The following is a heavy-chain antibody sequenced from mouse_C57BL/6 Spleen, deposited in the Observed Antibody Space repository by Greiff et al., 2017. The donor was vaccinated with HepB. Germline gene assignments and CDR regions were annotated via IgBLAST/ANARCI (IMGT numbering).Heavy chain of an antibody. CDR1: GFSLRTSGMG. Sequence: QVTLKESGPGILQSSQTLSLTCSFSGFSLRTSGMGVSWIRQPSGKGLEWLAHIYWDDDKRYNPSLKSRLTISKDTSRNQVFLKITSVDTADTATYYCASITTVVRDAMDYWGQGTSVTVSS. J-gene: IGHJ4*01. D-gene: IGHD1-1*01. CDR2: IYWDDDK. V-gene: IGHV8-12*01. CDR3: ASITTVVRDAMDY.